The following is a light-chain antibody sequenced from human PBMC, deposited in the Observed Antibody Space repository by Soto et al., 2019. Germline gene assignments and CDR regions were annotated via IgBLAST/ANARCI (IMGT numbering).Light chain of an antibody. CDR3: QQYGS. CDR2: GAS. V-gene: IGKV3-20*01. J-gene: IGKJ4*01. CDR1: QYTSSNQ. Sequence: VMTQSPGTLSLSPGERATLSCLARQYTSSNQLAWYQQRSGQAPTLLISGASTRATGIPDRFSGSGFVTDLILNISGLEREDFAVYYCQQYGSFGGGTQVEIK.